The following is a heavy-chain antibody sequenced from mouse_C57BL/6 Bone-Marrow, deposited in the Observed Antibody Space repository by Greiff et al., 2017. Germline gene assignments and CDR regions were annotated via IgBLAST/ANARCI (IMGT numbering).Heavy chain of an antibody. CDR3: VRDSTMITTEGVYYAMDY. CDR2: IRSKSSNYAT. D-gene: IGHD2-4*01. CDR1: GFTFNTYA. J-gene: IGHJ4*01. V-gene: IGHV10-3*01. Sequence: EVKLMESGGGLVQPKGSLKLSCAASGFTFNTYAMHWVRQAPGKGLEWVARIRSKSSNYATYYADSVKDRFTISRDDSQSMLYLQMNNLKTEDTAMYYCVRDSTMITTEGVYYAMDYWGQGTSVTVSS.